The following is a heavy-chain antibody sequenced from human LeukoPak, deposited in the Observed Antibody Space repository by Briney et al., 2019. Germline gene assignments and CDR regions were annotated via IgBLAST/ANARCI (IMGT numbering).Heavy chain of an antibody. Sequence: PSETLSLTCTVSGGSISSSSYYWGWIRQPPGKGLEWIASLYYSGSTYYNPSLKSRVAISVATSKNQFSLKLNSVTAADTAVYYCARHTCGDTPGNALNIWGQGTMVTVSS. CDR2: LYYSGST. V-gene: IGHV4-39*01. J-gene: IGHJ3*02. CDR3: ARHTCGDTPGNALNI. D-gene: IGHD2-21*02. CDR1: GGSISSSSYY.